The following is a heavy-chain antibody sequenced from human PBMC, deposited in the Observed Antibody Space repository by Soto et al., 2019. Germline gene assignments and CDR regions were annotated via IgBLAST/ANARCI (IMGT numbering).Heavy chain of an antibody. CDR2: ISAYTGNT. CDR1: GYTFTSYG. D-gene: IGHD2-2*02. V-gene: IGHV1-18*04. J-gene: IGHJ6*02. CDR3: GGCKHPRYPLLYWWGGNYHYGSVV. Sequence: APVKVSCKASGYTFTSYGISWVRQAPGQGLEWMGWISAYTGNTNYAQKLQGSVTMTTDTSTSTAGMDLRSLRSDDTSEHYDGGCKHPRYPLLYWWGGNYHYGSVVWG.